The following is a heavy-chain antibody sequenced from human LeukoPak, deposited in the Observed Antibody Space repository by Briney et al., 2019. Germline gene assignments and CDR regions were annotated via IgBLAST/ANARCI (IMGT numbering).Heavy chain of an antibody. V-gene: IGHV3-74*01. J-gene: IGHJ4*02. CDR1: GFIFTTYW. CDR2: IKGDGSST. Sequence: GGSLRLSCAASGFIFTTYWMHWVRQVPGKGLVWVARIKGDGSSTRHADSMKGRFTISRDNAKNTLYLQMNSLRDEDTAVYYCVREGLECSGSSCQRAAFDYWGQGTLVTVSS. D-gene: IGHD2-2*01. CDR3: VREGLECSGSSCQRAAFDY.